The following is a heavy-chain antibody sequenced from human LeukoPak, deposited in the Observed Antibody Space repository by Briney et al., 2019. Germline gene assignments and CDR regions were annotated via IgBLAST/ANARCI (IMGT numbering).Heavy chain of an antibody. V-gene: IGHV4-34*01. J-gene: IGHJ4*02. CDR2: INHSGST. CDR1: XXSFSGYY. D-gene: IGHD6-19*01. CDR3: ARGPGIAVAVDY. Sequence: SETLSLTCAVYXXSFSGYYWSWIRQPPGKGLEWIGEINHSGSTNYNPSLKSRVTISVDTSKNQFSLKLSSVTAADAAVYYCARGPGIAVAVDYWGQGTLVTVSS.